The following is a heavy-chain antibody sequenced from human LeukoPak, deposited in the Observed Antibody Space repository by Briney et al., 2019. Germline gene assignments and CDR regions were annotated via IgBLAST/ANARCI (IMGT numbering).Heavy chain of an antibody. V-gene: IGHV3-30*18. J-gene: IGHJ4*02. Sequence: PGRSLRLSCAASGFTLSSYGMHWVRQAPGKGLEWVAVISYDGDNKFYADSVKGRFTISRDNPKNTLYLQMNSLRAEDTAVYYCAKDPYGDYVVVDYFDYWGQGTLVTVSS. D-gene: IGHD4-17*01. CDR1: GFTLSSYG. CDR2: ISYDGDNK. CDR3: AKDPYGDYVVVDYFDY.